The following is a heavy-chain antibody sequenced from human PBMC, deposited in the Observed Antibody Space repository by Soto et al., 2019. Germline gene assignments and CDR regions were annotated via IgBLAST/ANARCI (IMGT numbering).Heavy chain of an antibody. CDR3: ARRRHPDGAYFDS. V-gene: IGHV4-39*01. Sequence: LSLTCTVSGGSISSTDYYWGWIRLPPGKGLEWIATMYYSVSDYYNPSLKSRVTLSVDTSENQFSLKMNSVTAADTAVYYCARRRHPDGAYFDSWGQGTPVTVSS. CDR2: MYYSVSD. CDR1: GGSISSTDYY. D-gene: IGHD4-17*01. J-gene: IGHJ4*02.